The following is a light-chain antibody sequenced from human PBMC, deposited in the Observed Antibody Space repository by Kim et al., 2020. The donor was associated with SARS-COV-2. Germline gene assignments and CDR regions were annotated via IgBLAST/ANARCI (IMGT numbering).Light chain of an antibody. CDR2: DVS. J-gene: IGLJ2*01. V-gene: IGLV2-14*03. CDR3: SSYTSSSTVV. Sequence: QSYAIACTGTSSAVSGSNYVSWYQQHPGKAPKLMIYDVSNRPSGVSNRFSGSKSGNTASLTISGLQAEDEADYYCSSYTSSSTVVFGGGTQLTVL. CDR1: SSAVSGSNY.